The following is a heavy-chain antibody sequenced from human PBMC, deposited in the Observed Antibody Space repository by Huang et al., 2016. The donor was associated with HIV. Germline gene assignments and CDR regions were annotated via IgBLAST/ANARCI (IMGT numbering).Heavy chain of an antibody. CDR3: ARGPLHRAIMNWGEGFDDGWRTGFDP. J-gene: IGHJ5*02. Sequence: QEQLVQSGAEVKKPGASVTVSCKASGYTFSFHDVHWVRQVSGQGLEWMGGSNPRRGNTGDDVKFQGRVTMTTKAAVTTAYMELRSLTSEDTAVYFCARGPLHRAIMNWGEGFDDGWRTGFDPWGQGTLVSVTS. CDR1: GYTFSFHD. V-gene: IGHV1-8*01. D-gene: IGHD7-27*01. CDR2: SNPRRGNT.